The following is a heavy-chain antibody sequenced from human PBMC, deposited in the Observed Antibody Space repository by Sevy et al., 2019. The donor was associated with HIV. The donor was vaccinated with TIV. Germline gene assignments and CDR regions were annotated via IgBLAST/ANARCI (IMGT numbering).Heavy chain of an antibody. CDR1: GGSISSSSYY. CDR3: ATPLPSGWYEGTGGYFDL. Sequence: SETLSLTCTISGGSISSSSYYWGWIRQPPGKGLAWMGSLYSTGATSYNPSLGSRVTVSADTSRNRFYLKLDSVSAADTAVYYCATPLPSGWYEGTGGYFDLWGRGTLVTVSS. J-gene: IGHJ2*01. CDR2: LYSTGAT. D-gene: IGHD6-19*01. V-gene: IGHV4-39*01.